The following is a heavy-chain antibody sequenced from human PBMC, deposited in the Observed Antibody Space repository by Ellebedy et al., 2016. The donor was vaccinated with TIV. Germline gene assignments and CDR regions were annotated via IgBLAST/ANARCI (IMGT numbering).Heavy chain of an antibody. D-gene: IGHD2-2*01. Sequence: ASVKVSCXASGYTFTSYDINWVRQATGQGLEWMGWMNPNSGNTGYAQKFQGRVTMTRNTSISTAYMELSSLRSEDTAVYYCARPHCSSTSCYQYGMDVWGQGTTVTVSS. CDR1: GYTFTSYD. CDR3: ARPHCSSTSCYQYGMDV. CDR2: MNPNSGNT. J-gene: IGHJ6*02. V-gene: IGHV1-8*01.